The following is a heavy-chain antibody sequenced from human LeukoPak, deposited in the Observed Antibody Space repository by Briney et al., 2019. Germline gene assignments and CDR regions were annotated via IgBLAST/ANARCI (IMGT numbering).Heavy chain of an antibody. V-gene: IGHV3-23*01. CDR1: GFTFSSYA. J-gene: IGHJ4*02. CDR3: AKAQKAQHIVVVTAPIDY. CDR2: ISGSGGST. D-gene: IGHD2-21*02. Sequence: GGSLRLSCAASGFTFSSYAMSWVRQAPGKGLEWVSAISGSGGSTYYADSVKGRFTISRDNSKNTLYLQMNSLRAEDTAVYYCAKAQKAQHIVVVTAPIDYWGQGTLVTVSS.